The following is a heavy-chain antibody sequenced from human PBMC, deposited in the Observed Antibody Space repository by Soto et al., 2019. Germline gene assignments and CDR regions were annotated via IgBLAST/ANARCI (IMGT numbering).Heavy chain of an antibody. Sequence: ASVKVSCKASGYTFTGYYMHWVRQAPGQGFEWMGWINPNSGGTNYAQKFQGWVTMTRDTSISTAYMELSRLRSDDTAVYYCARGFAVLVPAANDYGMDVWGQGTTVTVSS. CDR2: INPNSGGT. V-gene: IGHV1-2*04. CDR1: GYTFTGYY. CDR3: ARGFAVLVPAANDYGMDV. D-gene: IGHD2-2*01. J-gene: IGHJ6*02.